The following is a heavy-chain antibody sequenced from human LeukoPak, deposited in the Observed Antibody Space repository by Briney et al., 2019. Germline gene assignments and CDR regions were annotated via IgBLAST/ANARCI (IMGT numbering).Heavy chain of an antibody. CDR2: ISGSGGNT. CDR1: GFTFSSYA. J-gene: IGHJ4*02. V-gene: IGHV3-23*01. Sequence: GGSLRLSCAASGFTFSSYAMSWVRQSPGKGLEWVLAISGSGGNTYSADSVKGRCTISRDNSKKTLFLQMNSLRAEDTAVYYCAKGMSATSGYLELEYWGQGTLVTVSS. D-gene: IGHD3-22*01. CDR3: AKGMSATSGYLELEY.